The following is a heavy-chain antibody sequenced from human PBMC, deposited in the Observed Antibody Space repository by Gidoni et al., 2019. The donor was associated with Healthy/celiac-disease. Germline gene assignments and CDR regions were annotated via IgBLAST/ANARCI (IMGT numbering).Heavy chain of an antibody. CDR2: INSEGSST. Sequence: EVQLVESGGGLVQPGGSLRLSCAASGFTFSSYWMHWVRQAPGKGLVWVSRINSEGSSTSDADSVKGRFTISRDNAKNTLYLQMNSLRAEDTAVYYCAREGAAYYFDYWGQGTLVTVSS. V-gene: IGHV3-74*01. CDR1: GFTFSSYW. D-gene: IGHD6-25*01. J-gene: IGHJ4*02. CDR3: AREGAAYYFDY.